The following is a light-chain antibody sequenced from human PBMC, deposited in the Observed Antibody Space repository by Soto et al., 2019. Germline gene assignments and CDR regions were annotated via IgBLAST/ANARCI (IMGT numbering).Light chain of an antibody. Sequence: EIVLTQSPGTLSSSPGERATLSCRASQSVSRSYLAWYQQKPGQAPRLLIYGASSRATGIPDRFSGSGSGTDFTLTISRLDPEDFAVYYCQQYGGSPWTFGQGTKVEIK. V-gene: IGKV3-20*01. J-gene: IGKJ1*01. CDR1: QSVSRSY. CDR3: QQYGGSPWT. CDR2: GAS.